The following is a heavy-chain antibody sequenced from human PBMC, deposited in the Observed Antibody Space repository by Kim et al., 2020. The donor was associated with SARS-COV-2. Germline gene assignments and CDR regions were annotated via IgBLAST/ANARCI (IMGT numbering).Heavy chain of an antibody. Sequence: IDSYANYSPSFQGHVTCSSDTSMSTAYLQWSSLKASDTAMYYCAREMGADYWGQGTLVTVSS. CDR3: AREMGADY. J-gene: IGHJ4*02. D-gene: IGHD2-8*01. CDR2: IDSYA. V-gene: IGHV5-10-1*01.